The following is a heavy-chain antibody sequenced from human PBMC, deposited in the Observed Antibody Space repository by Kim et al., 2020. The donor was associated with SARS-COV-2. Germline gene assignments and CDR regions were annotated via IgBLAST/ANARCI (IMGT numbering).Heavy chain of an antibody. V-gene: IGHV4-61*02. CDR2: VYTSGST. Sequence: SETLSLTCTVSGATINSGSFYWTWIRRPAGKGLEWIGRVYTSGSTNYNPSLKSRVTISLDTSKNQFSLKMSSVTAADTAVYYCARDIGRASGRDIWGQGTLVTVSS. CDR3: ARDIGRASGRDI. D-gene: IGHD2-15*01. CDR1: GATINSGSFY. J-gene: IGHJ4*02.